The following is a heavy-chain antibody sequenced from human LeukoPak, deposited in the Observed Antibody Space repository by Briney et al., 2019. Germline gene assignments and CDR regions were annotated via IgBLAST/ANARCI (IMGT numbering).Heavy chain of an antibody. CDR2: ISAYNGNT. CDR3: ARVGYCSSTSCYGPYYYYYMDV. CDR1: GYTFSSYY. Sequence: ASVKVSCKASGYTFSSYYMHWVRQAPGQGLEWMGWISAYNGNTNYAQKLQGRVTMTTDTSTSTAYMELRSLRSDDTAVYYCARVGYCSSTSCYGPYYYYYMDVWGKGTTVTVSS. D-gene: IGHD2-2*01. J-gene: IGHJ6*03. V-gene: IGHV1-18*04.